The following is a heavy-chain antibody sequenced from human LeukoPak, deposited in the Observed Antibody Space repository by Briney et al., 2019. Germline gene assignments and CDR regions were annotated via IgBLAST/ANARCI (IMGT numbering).Heavy chain of an antibody. J-gene: IGHJ3*02. V-gene: IGHV3-33*01. CDR1: GFTFSSFG. Sequence: PGRTLRLSCAASGFTFSSFGMHWVRRAPGKGLEWVAVIGDNGSDKYYEDSVKGRFTISRDTSRNMLYLQMNSLRAEDTALFYCARASYYYDSSGGYAFDIWGQGTMVTVSS. CDR2: IGDNGSDK. CDR3: ARASYYYDSSGGYAFDI. D-gene: IGHD3-22*01.